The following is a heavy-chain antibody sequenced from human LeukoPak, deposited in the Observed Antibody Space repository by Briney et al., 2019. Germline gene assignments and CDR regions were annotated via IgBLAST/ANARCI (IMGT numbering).Heavy chain of an antibody. CDR1: GYTLTEFS. Sequence: GASVKVSCKVSGYTLTEFSMHWVRQAPGKGLEWMGGFDPEDGETIYAQKFQGRVTMTEDTSTDTAYMELNSLRSDDTAVYYCATDPGEIVPAAKGPRGDYCYGMDVWGQGTTVTVSS. CDR2: FDPEDGET. J-gene: IGHJ6*02. V-gene: IGHV1-24*01. CDR3: ATDPGEIVPAAKGPRGDYCYGMDV. D-gene: IGHD2-2*01.